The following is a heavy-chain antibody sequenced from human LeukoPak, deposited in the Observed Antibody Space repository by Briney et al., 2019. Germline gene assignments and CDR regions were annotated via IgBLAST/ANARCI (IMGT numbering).Heavy chain of an antibody. Sequence: GESLKISCKGSGYSFTSYWIGWVRQMPGKGQEWMGIIYPGDSDTRYSPSFQGQVTISADKSISTAYLQWSSLKASDTAMYYCASTIGYCGSTSCPGYAFDIWGQGTMVTVSS. V-gene: IGHV5-51*01. CDR2: IYPGDSDT. J-gene: IGHJ3*02. CDR3: ASTIGYCGSTSCPGYAFDI. D-gene: IGHD2-2*01. CDR1: GYSFTSYW.